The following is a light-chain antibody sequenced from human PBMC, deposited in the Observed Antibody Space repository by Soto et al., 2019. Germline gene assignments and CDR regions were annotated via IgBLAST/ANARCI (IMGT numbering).Light chain of an antibody. CDR3: QQYNRYSSYT. J-gene: IGKJ2*01. V-gene: IGKV1-5*03. CDR2: KAS. Sequence: DIQMTQFPSTLSASIGDRVTITCRASQTVSSWLAWYQQKPGKAPKLLIYKASTLETGVPSRFSGSGSGTDFTLTISSLQPDDFATYYCQQYNRYSSYTFDQGTRLEIK. CDR1: QTVSSW.